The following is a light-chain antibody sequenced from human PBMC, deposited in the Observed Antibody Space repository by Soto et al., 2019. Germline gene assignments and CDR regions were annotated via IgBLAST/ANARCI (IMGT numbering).Light chain of an antibody. CDR3: SSYTSSSLVV. V-gene: IGLV2-14*01. J-gene: IGLJ1*01. CDR2: EVS. Sequence: QSVLTQPPSASGSPGQSVTISCNGTSSDVGGYNYVSWYQQHPGKAPKLMIYEVSNRPSGVSNRFSGSKSGNTASLTISGLQAEDEADYYCSSYTSSSLVVFGTGTKVTVL. CDR1: SSDVGGYNY.